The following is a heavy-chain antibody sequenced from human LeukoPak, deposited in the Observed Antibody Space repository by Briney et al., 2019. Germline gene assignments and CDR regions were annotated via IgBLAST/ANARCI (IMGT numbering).Heavy chain of an antibody. Sequence: GGSLRLSCAASGLTFSGSGMHWVRQAPGKGLEWVSAITTSGDSTYYADSVKGRFTISRDNSKNTLYLQMNSLRAEDTAIYFCAKRNCSGTNCYPLDSWGRGTLVTVSS. D-gene: IGHD2-15*01. V-gene: IGHV3-23*01. CDR3: AKRNCSGTNCYPLDS. CDR1: GLTFSGSG. CDR2: ITTSGDST. J-gene: IGHJ4*02.